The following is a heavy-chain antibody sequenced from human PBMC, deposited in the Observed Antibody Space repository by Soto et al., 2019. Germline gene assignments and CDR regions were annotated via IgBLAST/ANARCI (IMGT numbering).Heavy chain of an antibody. CDR2: IYYSGST. J-gene: IGHJ6*02. D-gene: IGHD3-22*01. V-gene: IGHV4-59*01. Sequence: SETLSLTCTVSGGSISSYYWSWIRQPPGKGLEWIGYIYYSGSTNYNPSLKSRVTISVDTSKNQFSLKLSSVTAADTAVYYCARAYYYDSSGYYPYYGMDVWGQGTTVTVSS. CDR1: GGSISSYY. CDR3: ARAYYYDSSGYYPYYGMDV.